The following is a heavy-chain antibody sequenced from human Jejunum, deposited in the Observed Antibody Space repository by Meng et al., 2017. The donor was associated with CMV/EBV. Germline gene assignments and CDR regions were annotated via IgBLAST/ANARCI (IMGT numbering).Heavy chain of an antibody. Sequence: QMQLQVAGQGLGEPAGTLSLTCTASGDPSSSGSHSWAWFRQPPGKRLEWIGSMYFSGIADYNPSLKSRVTISLHATQKQFSLRLTSVTAADSAVYFCARDLTNKWFYYWGQGTLVTVSS. V-gene: IGHV4-39*07. CDR1: GDPSSSGSHS. D-gene: IGHD1-26*01. CDR2: MYFSGIA. CDR3: ARDLTNKWFYY. J-gene: IGHJ4*02.